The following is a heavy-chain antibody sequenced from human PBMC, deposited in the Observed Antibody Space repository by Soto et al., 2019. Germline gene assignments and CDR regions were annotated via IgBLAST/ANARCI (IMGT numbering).Heavy chain of an antibody. V-gene: IGHV3-43*01. CDR3: LASADSGSYYHFDY. Sequence: GGSLRLSCAASGFTFDDYTMHWVRQAPGKGLEWVSLISWDGGSTYYADSVKGRFTISRDNSKNSLYLQMNSLRTEDTAFYSCLASADSGSYYHFDYWGQGTLVTVSS. D-gene: IGHD1-26*01. CDR2: ISWDGGST. J-gene: IGHJ4*02. CDR1: GFTFDDYT.